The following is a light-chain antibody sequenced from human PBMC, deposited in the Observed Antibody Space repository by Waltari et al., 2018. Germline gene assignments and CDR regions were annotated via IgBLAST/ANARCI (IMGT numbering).Light chain of an antibody. CDR2: KET. Sequence: SYELTQPPSVSVSPGQTARITCSGDAFPKQYAYWYQKKPGQAPVLVIYKETERPSGIPERFSGSRSGTTVTLTISGVQTEDEADHYCQSADSRGTVVFGGGTELTVL. V-gene: IGLV3-25*03. J-gene: IGLJ2*01. CDR3: QSADSRGTVV. CDR1: AFPKQY.